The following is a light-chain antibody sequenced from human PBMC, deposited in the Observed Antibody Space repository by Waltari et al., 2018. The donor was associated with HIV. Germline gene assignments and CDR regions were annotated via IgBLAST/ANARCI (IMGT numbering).Light chain of an antibody. J-gene: IGLJ3*02. CDR1: TSNIGIKT. CDR2: GNY. V-gene: IGLV1-44*01. CDR3: ASWDASLNGWV. Sequence: QSVVTQPPSVSGTPGQTVTISCSGSTSNIGIKTVNWYQHLPGTAPKRLIYGNYQRPSGLPDRFSASKSGTSASLAISGLQSEDEADYYCASWDASLNGWVFGGGTKLTVL.